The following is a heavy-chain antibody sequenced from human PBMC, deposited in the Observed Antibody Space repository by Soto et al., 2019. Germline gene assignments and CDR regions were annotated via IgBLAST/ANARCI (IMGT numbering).Heavy chain of an antibody. CDR1: GFTFSSYW. D-gene: IGHD3-22*01. CDR2: INNDGSIT. Sequence: GGSLRLSCAASGFTFSSYWMHRVRQAPGKGLVWVSRINNDGSITTYADSVKGRFTISRDNAKNTLYLQMNSLRAEDTAVYYCAIRASYYDSSGYFDYWGQGTLVTVSS. J-gene: IGHJ4*02. CDR3: AIRASYYDSSGYFDY. V-gene: IGHV3-74*01.